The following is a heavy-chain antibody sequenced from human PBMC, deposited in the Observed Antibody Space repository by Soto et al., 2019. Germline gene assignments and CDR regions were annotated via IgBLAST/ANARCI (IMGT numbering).Heavy chain of an antibody. J-gene: IGHJ3*01. CDR2: IRHTTSAT. V-gene: IGHV3-48*02. CDR3: ARDRGSSGMFELDV. D-gene: IGHD6-19*01. Sequence: GGSLRLSCVASQFPFDVYSMHWVRPPPGKGLEWVSYIRHTTSATFYADAVKGRFTISRDNRKNSLFLQVNSLRDDDTGVYFCARDRGSSGMFELDVWGPGTLVTVSS. CDR1: QFPFDVYS.